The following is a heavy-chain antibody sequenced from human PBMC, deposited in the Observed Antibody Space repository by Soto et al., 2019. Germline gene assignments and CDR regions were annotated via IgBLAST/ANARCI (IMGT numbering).Heavy chain of an antibody. D-gene: IGHD3-3*01. CDR3: ATDLWTDAFDF. V-gene: IGHV1-24*01. J-gene: IGHJ3*01. Sequence: GASAKVSCKVSGYTLTELSMHWVRQAHGKGLEWMGGFDAEDGETIYAQKFQGRVTMTEDTSTDTAYMELSSLRSEYTAVYYCATDLWTDAFDFWGQGTMVTVSS. CDR1: GYTLTELS. CDR2: FDAEDGET.